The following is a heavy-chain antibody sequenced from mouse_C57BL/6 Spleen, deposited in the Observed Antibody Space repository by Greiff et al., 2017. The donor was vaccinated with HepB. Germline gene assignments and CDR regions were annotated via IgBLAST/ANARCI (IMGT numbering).Heavy chain of an antibody. CDR1: GYTFTSYW. CDR3: AREGYYYGSSYFMDY. D-gene: IGHD1-1*01. Sequence: QVQLQQPGAELVRPGSSVNLSCKASGYTFTSYWMHWVKQRPIQGLEWIGNIDPSDSETHYNQKFKDKATLTVDKSSSTAYMQLSSLTSEDSAVYYCAREGYYYGSSYFMDYWGQGTSVTVSS. CDR2: IDPSDSET. V-gene: IGHV1-52*01. J-gene: IGHJ4*01.